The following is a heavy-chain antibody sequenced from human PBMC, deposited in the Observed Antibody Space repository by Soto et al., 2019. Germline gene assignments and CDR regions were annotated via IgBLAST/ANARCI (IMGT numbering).Heavy chain of an antibody. V-gene: IGHV3-33*01. J-gene: IGHJ4*02. D-gene: IGHD4-17*01. CDR2: IWYDGSNK. CDR3: ATLRSDYGDYNFDY. Sequence: GGSLRLSCAASGFTFSSYGMHWVRQAPGKGLEWVAVIWYDGSNKYYADSVKGRFTISRDNSKNTLYLQMNSLRAEDTAVYYCATLRSDYGDYNFDYWGQGTLVTVSS. CDR1: GFTFSSYG.